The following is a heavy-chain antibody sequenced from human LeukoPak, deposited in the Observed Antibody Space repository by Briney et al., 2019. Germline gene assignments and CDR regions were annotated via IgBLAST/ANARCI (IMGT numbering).Heavy chain of an antibody. D-gene: IGHD2/OR15-2a*01. CDR2: IYYSGNT. V-gene: IGHV4-59*01. CDR1: GGSINSYY. J-gene: IGHJ6*03. Sequence: SETLSLTCTVSGGSINSYYWSWIRQPQGKGLEYIGHIYYSGNTDYNPSLKSRVTISVDTSKNQFSLNLSSVTAADTAVYYCARWYCSSTTCYHMYVWGKGTTVTVSS. CDR3: ARWYCSSTTCYHMYV.